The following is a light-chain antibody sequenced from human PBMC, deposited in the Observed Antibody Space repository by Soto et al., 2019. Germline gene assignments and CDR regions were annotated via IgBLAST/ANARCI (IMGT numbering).Light chain of an antibody. V-gene: IGLV2-14*01. Sequence: QSVLTQPASVSGSPGQSITIYCTGTSGDVGGYKFVSWYQQHPGKAPKLMIYEVSNRPSGVSSRFSGSKSGNTASLTISGLQAEDEADYFCGSYTGNMYVFGNGTKVTV. J-gene: IGLJ1*01. CDR3: GSYTGNMYV. CDR1: SGDVGGYKF. CDR2: EVS.